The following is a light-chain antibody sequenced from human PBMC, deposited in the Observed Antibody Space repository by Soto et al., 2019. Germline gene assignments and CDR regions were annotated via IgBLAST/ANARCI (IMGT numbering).Light chain of an antibody. Sequence: EIVLTQSPATLSLSPGERATLSCRASQSVTNSLAWYQQKPGQAPRLLVYDASNRATGIPTRFSGSGSGTDFPLTISNLEPEDFAVYYCQQHISWPLTFGGGTKVEIK. CDR1: QSVTNS. V-gene: IGKV3-11*01. CDR2: DAS. J-gene: IGKJ4*01. CDR3: QQHISWPLT.